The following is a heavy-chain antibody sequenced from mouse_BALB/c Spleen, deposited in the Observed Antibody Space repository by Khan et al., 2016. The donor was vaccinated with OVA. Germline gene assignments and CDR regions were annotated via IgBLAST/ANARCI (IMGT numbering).Heavy chain of an antibody. CDR2: MIYSGNT. J-gene: IGHJ3*01. V-gene: IGHV3-8*02. Sequence: VQLKQSGPSLVKPSQTPSLTCSVTGDSITSGYWSWIRKFPGNKLEYMGYMIYSGNTYYNPSLKSRLSITRHTSKNQYYLQLNSVTTEDTATYYCAMSTYRYAFAYWGQGTLVTVSA. CDR1: GDSITSGY. D-gene: IGHD2-14*01. CDR3: AMSTYRYAFAY.